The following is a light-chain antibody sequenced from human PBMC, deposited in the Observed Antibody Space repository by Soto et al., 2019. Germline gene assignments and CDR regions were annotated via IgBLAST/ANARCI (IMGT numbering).Light chain of an antibody. CDR2: AAS. CDR3: QKYNSAPGFT. CDR1: QGISNF. Sequence: DIQMTQSPSSLSASVGDRVTITCRASQGISNFLAWYQQKPGKIPKLLISAASTLQSGVPSRFSGSGSGTDFTLTISSLQPEDVATDYCQKYNSAPGFTFGPGTKVDI. J-gene: IGKJ3*01. V-gene: IGKV1-27*01.